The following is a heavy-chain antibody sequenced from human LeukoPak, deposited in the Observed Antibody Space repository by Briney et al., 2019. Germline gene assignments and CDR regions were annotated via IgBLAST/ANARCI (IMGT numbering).Heavy chain of an antibody. Sequence: SETLSLTCTVSGGSISSYYWSWIRQPPGKGLEWIGYIYYSGGTNYNPSLKSRVTISVDTSKNQFSLKLSSVTAADTAVYYCARVEAAAGGKVDWFDPWGQGTLVTVSS. D-gene: IGHD6-13*01. J-gene: IGHJ5*02. CDR3: ARVEAAAGGKVDWFDP. CDR2: IYYSGGT. CDR1: GGSISSYY. V-gene: IGHV4-59*01.